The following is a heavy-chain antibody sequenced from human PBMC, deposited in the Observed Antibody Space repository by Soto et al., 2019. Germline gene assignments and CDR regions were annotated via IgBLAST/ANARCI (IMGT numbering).Heavy chain of an antibody. V-gene: IGHV3-23*01. J-gene: IGHJ4*02. CDR2: ISGSGGST. D-gene: IGHD2-21*02. Sequence: GSLRLSCAASGFTFSSYAMSWVRQAPGKGLEWVSAISGSGGSTYYADSVKGRFTISRDNSKNTLYLQMNSLRAEDTAVYYCAKSRGSIVVVTAIPDWGQGTLVTVSS. CDR3: AKSRGSIVVVTAIPD. CDR1: GFTFSSYA.